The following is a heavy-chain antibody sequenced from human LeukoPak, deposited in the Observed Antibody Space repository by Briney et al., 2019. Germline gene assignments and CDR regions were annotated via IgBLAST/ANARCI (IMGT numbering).Heavy chain of an antibody. V-gene: IGHV3-30*02. CDR2: IRYDGSKV. CDR3: ARDGTYSHFDY. CDR1: GFTFRNYG. J-gene: IGHJ4*02. D-gene: IGHD2-15*01. Sequence: GGSLRLSCAASGFTFRNYGMHGVRQAPGEGLQWVAFIRYDGSKVYSADSVKGRFTISRDNSKNTLDLQMNSLRAEDTAVYYCARDGTYSHFDYWGQGTLVTVSS.